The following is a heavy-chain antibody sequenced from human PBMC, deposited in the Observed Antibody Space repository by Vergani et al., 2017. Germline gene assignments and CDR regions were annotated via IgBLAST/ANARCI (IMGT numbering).Heavy chain of an antibody. CDR3: AGDQTSYGDYTTVY. D-gene: IGHD4-17*01. V-gene: IGHV3-33*01. Sequence: QVQLVESGGGVVQPGRSLRLSCAASGFTFNQYSMHWVRQAPGKGLEWVAVTWYDGNNKQYADSVKGRFTISRDNAKNSLYLQMNSLRAEDTAVYYCAGDQTSYGDYTTVYWGQGTLVTVSS. CDR2: TWYDGNNK. J-gene: IGHJ4*02. CDR1: GFTFNQYS.